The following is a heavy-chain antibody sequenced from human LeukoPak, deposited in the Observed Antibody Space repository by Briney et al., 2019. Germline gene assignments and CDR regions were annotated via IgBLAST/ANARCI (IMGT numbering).Heavy chain of an antibody. D-gene: IGHD5-12*01. CDR1: GFSFRVHW. Sequence: GGSHRLSCTVCGFSFRVHWMSWVRQARGKGREWVGNIKEDGNEEYYVDSVERRFVIFRDNAKNSLYLQMHSLRAEDTAVYYCTRGDRGYAESLYWGRGTLVTVSS. J-gene: IGHJ4*02. V-gene: IGHV3-7*02. CDR3: TRGDRGYAESLY. CDR2: IKEDGNEE.